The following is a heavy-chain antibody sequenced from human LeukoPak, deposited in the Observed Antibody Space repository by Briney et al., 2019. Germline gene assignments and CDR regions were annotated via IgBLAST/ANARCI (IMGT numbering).Heavy chain of an antibody. Sequence: GGSLRLSCAASGFTFSDYYMSWIRQAPGKGVEWFPYISSSSSYTNYADSVKGRFTISRDNAKNSLYLQMNSLRAEDTAVYYCAKDGGGYTQWLYYYYYGMDVWGQGTTVTVSS. CDR2: ISSSSSYT. CDR1: GFTFSDYY. CDR3: AKDGGGYTQWLYYYYYGMDV. V-gene: IGHV3-11*05. J-gene: IGHJ6*02. D-gene: IGHD5-12*01.